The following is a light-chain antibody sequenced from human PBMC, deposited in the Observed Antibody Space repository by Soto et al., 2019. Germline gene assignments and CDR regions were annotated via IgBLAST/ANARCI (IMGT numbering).Light chain of an antibody. CDR1: QSVSSTY. V-gene: IGKV3-20*01. CDR3: QQFGGSPIT. J-gene: IGKJ5*01. Sequence: EVVLTQSPGTLSLSPGERATLSCRASQSVSSTYLAWYQQKPGQAPRLLIYGVSNRATGIPDRVSGSGSGTDFTLTISRLEPEDFAVYYCQQFGGSPITFGQGTRLEIK. CDR2: GVS.